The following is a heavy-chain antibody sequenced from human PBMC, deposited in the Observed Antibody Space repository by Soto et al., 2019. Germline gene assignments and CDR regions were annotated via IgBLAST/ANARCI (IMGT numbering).Heavy chain of an antibody. D-gene: IGHD4-17*01. CDR2: FKSWGDGGTT. Sequence: EVQLVESGGGLVNPGGSLRLSCASSGFTFSNAWMNWVRQAPGQGLEWVARFKSWGDGGTTDYAATVKGRFTISRDDSENTLCLQMDSLKIEDTAVYFCTSYLPGVTTNYGFDYWGQGILVTVSS. CDR1: GFTFSNAW. V-gene: IGHV3-15*07. J-gene: IGHJ4*02. CDR3: TSYLPGVTTNYGFDY.